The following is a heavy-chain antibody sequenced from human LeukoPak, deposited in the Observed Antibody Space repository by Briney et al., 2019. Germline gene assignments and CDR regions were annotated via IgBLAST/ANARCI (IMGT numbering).Heavy chain of an antibody. V-gene: IGHV3-21*01. CDR1: GFTFSSYS. CDR3: ARCDYYDSSGYYYFDY. D-gene: IGHD3-22*01. Sequence: GGSLRLSCAASGFTFSSYSMNWVRQAPGKGLEWVSSISSSSSYIYYADSVKGRFTISRDNAKNSLYLQMNSVRAEDTAVYYCARCDYYDSSGYYYFDYRGQGTLVTVSS. J-gene: IGHJ4*02. CDR2: ISSSSSYI.